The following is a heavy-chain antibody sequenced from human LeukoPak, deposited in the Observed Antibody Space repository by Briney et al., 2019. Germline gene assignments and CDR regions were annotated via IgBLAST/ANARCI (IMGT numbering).Heavy chain of an antibody. CDR3: ARGFTDGSQQFDY. Sequence: GASLRLSCAASGFTFNYNAMSWVRQAPGKGLQWVSTIDGVGTGAYYAASVEGRFTISRDNSKNTLYLQMNSLRAEDTAVYYCARGFTDGSQQFDYWGQGTLVTVSS. CDR1: GFTFNYNA. CDR2: IDGVGTGA. J-gene: IGHJ4*02. V-gene: IGHV3-23*01. D-gene: IGHD1-26*01.